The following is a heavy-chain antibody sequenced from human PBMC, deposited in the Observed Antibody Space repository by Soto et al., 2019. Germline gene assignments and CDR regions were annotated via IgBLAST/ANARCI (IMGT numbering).Heavy chain of an antibody. Sequence: QVQLVEPGGGWVKPGGSLRLACAASGFTVSDYYMSWIRQAPGNGLAWVSYISSSRSHTNYADPVKGRFTISRESAKNSLYRQMNSLRAEDAAVYYCARDRESTWGLDLCGSGSLLTVSA. CDR2: ISSSRSHT. CDR1: GFTVSDYY. CDR3: ARDRESTWGLDL. J-gene: IGHJ2*01. V-gene: IGHV3-11*06. D-gene: IGHD2-2*01.